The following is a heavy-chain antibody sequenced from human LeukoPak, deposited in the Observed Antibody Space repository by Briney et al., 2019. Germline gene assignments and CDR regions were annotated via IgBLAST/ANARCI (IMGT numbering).Heavy chain of an antibody. J-gene: IGHJ4*01. V-gene: IGHV3-43*02. CDR1: GFTFEDYG. Sequence: GGSLRLSCAASGFTFEDYGMHWVRQAPGKGLEWVSLLSGDGGTTLYADSVKGRFTISRDNSKNSLYLEMNSLRTDDTAFYYCAKGIAVAGFHFDYWGHGTLVIVST. CDR3: AKGIAVAGFHFDY. D-gene: IGHD6-19*01. CDR2: LSGDGGTT.